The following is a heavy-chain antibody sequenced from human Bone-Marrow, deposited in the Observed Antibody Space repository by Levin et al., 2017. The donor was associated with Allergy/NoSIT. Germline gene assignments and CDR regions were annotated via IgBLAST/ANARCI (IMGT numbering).Heavy chain of an antibody. D-gene: IGHD2-2*01. CDR1: GFRVSSTY. Sequence: GESLKISCAASGFRVSSTYMSWVRQAPGRGLELVSLMYTDGNTYYAGSVKGRFTISRDISNNTMFLQMNSLRTEDTARDYCAREGGSTGELSWGRGTLVTVSS. CDR2: MYTDGNT. J-gene: IGHJ5*02. V-gene: IGHV3-53*01. CDR3: AREGGSTGELS.